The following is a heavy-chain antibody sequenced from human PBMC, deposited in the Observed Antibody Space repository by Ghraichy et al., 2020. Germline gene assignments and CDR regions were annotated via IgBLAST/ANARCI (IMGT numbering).Heavy chain of an antibody. CDR3: AREGAPRGDNDPIDY. V-gene: IGHV1-18*01. Sequence: ASVKVSCKASGYTFTSYGISWVRQAPGQGLEWMGWISAYNGNTNYAQKLQGRVTMTTDTSTSTAYMELRSLRSDDTAVYYCAREGAPRGDNDPIDYWGQGTLVTVSS. CDR2: ISAYNGNT. CDR1: GYTFTSYG. D-gene: IGHD1-1*01. J-gene: IGHJ4*02.